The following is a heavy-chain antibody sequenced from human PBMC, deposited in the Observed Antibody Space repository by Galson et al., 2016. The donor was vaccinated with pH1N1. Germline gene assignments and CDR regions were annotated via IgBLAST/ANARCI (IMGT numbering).Heavy chain of an antibody. D-gene: IGHD1-14*01. CDR2: ITKRPEGYST. CDR3: TRENHHKFDY. V-gene: IGHV3-72*01. Sequence: SLRLSCAASGFTFSGFCMDWVRQAPGKGLEWVGRITKRPEGYSTQDATSVKGRFIISRDDSKGLLYLQMNSLKTEDTAVYYCTRENHHKFDYWGQGTLVTVSS. CDR1: GFTFSGFC. J-gene: IGHJ4*02.